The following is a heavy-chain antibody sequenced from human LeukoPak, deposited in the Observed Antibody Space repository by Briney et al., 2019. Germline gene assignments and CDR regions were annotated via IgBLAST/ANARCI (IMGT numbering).Heavy chain of an antibody. CDR2: NYYSGST. Sequence: SETLSLTCTAPGGSISEYYWTWIRQPPGKGLEWIGFNYYSGSTNYNSSLKSRVTISVDTSKNHFSLKLSSVTATDTAIYYCARGNWPPAFDIWGQGTLVTVSS. J-gene: IGHJ3*02. V-gene: IGHV4-59*01. CDR1: GGSISEYY. CDR3: ARGNWPPAFDI. D-gene: IGHD1-1*01.